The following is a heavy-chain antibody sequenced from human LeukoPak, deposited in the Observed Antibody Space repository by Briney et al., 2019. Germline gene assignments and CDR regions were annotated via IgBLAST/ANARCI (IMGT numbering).Heavy chain of an antibody. D-gene: IGHD3-3*01. CDR3: TRDVRFWSGYSYYYYYYMDV. J-gene: IGHJ6*03. CDR1: GFTIGDYA. V-gene: IGHV3-49*03. Sequence: SLRLSCAASGFTIGDYAMSWFRQAPGKGLEWVGFIRSKAYGGTTEYVASVKGRFTISSDDSNSIAYLQMNSLKTEDTAVYYCTRDVRFWSGYSYYYYYYMDVWGKGTTVTVSS. CDR2: IRSKAYGGTT.